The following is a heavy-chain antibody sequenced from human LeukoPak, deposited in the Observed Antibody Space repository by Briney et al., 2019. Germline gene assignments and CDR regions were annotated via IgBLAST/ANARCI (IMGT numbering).Heavy chain of an antibody. D-gene: IGHD1-26*01. CDR3: ARPPPAPRSYTMYYFDY. CDR1: GFTFSSYG. Sequence: GGSLRLSCAASGFTFSSYGMHWVRQAPGKGLEWVAVIPYDGSNKYYADSVKGRFTISRDNSKNTLYLQMNSLRAEDTAVYYCARPPPAPRSYTMYYFDYWGQGTLVTVSS. V-gene: IGHV3-30*03. CDR2: IPYDGSNK. J-gene: IGHJ4*02.